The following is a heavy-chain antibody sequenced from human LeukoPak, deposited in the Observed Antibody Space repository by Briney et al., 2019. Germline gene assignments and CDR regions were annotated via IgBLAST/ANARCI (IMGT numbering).Heavy chain of an antibody. CDR2: INHSGST. J-gene: IGHJ4*02. Sequence: SETLSLTCAVYGGSFSGYYWSWIRQPPGKGLEWIGEINHSGSTNYNPSLKSRVTISVDTSKNQFSLKLSSVTAADTAVYYCARGNYDFWSGYLFDYWGQGTLVTVSS. V-gene: IGHV4-34*01. CDR1: GGSFSGYY. D-gene: IGHD3-3*01. CDR3: ARGNYDFWSGYLFDY.